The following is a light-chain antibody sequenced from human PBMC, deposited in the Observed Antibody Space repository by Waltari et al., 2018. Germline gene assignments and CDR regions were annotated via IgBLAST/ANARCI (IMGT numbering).Light chain of an antibody. V-gene: IGLV2-23*01. J-gene: IGLJ3*02. CDR1: SSDVGSYNL. Sequence: QSALTQPPSVSGSPGQSITIFRTGTSSDVGSYNLVSWYQQYPGKAPKLMIYEGSKRPSGVSNRFSGSKSGNTASLTISGLQADDEADYYCCSYAGSTSWVFGGGTKVTVL. CDR2: EGS. CDR3: CSYAGSTSWV.